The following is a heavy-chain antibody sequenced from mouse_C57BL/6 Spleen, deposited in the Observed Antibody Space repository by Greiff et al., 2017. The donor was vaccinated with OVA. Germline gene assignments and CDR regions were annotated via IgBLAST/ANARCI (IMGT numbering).Heavy chain of an antibody. CDR1: GYAFSSYW. V-gene: IGHV1-80*01. CDR3: ARIPYYYGSSSDY. J-gene: IGHJ2*01. CDR2: IYPGDGDT. D-gene: IGHD1-1*01. Sequence: QVQLQQSGAELVKPGASVKISCKASGYAFSSYWMNWVKQRPGKGLEWIGQIYPGDGDTNYNGKFKGKATLTADKSSSTAYMQLSSLTSEDSAVYFCARIPYYYGSSSDYWGQGTTLTVSS.